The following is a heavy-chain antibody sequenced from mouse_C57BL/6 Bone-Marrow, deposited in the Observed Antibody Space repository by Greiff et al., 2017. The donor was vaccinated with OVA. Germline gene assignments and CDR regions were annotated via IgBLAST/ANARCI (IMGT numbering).Heavy chain of an antibody. CDR2: IDPSDSYT. V-gene: IGHV1-69*01. D-gene: IGHD1-1*01. J-gene: IGHJ2*01. CDR3: ARWHYYGSSLDY. Sequence: QVQLQQPGAELVMPGASVKLSCKASGYTFTSYWMHWVKQRPGQGLEWIGEIDPSDSYTNYNQKFMGKSTLTVDKSSSTAYMQLSSLAAEDSAVYYCARWHYYGSSLDYWGQGTTLTVSS. CDR1: GYTFTSYW.